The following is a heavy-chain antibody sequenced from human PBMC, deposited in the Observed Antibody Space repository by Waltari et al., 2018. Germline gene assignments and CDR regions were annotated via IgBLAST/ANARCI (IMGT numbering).Heavy chain of an antibody. CDR1: GGTFRSYA. D-gene: IGHD6-6*01. CDR2: ISPTFGTA. CDR3: AREGQLEYY. Sequence: QVKLVQSGAEVKKPGSSVKVSCKASGGTFRSYAISWVRQAPGQGLEWMGRISPTFGTANHAQQFQGRGTITADKSTTTAYMELSSLRSEDTAVYYCAREGQLEYYWGQGTLVTVSS. J-gene: IGHJ4*02. V-gene: IGHV1-69*08.